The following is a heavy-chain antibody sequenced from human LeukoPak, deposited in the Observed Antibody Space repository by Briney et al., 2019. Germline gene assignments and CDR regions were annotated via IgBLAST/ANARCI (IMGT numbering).Heavy chain of an antibody. D-gene: IGHD5-24*01. CDR2: IYHSGST. J-gene: IGHJ4*02. Sequence: SETLSLTCAVSGYSISSGYYWGWIRQPPGKGLEWIGSIYHSGSTYYNPSLKSRVTISVDTSKNQFSLKLGSVTAADTAVYYCARGRDGYISYYFDYWGQGTLSPSPQ. CDR1: GYSISSGYY. V-gene: IGHV4-38-2*01. CDR3: ARGRDGYISYYFDY.